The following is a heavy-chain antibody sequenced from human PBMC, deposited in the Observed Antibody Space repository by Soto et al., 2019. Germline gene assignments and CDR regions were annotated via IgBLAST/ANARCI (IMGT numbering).Heavy chain of an antibody. CDR1: GGSVSSASYY. J-gene: IGHJ5*02. Sequence: QVQLQESGPGLVKPSETLSLTCTVSGGSVSSASYYWSWIRQPPGKGLEWIGFNYYSGSTNDNPSLKSRVTISVDTSKNQCSLKLSSVTAADTAVYYCSRGPPPNWFDPWGQGTLVTVSS. CDR2: NYYSGST. V-gene: IGHV4-61*01. CDR3: SRGPPPNWFDP.